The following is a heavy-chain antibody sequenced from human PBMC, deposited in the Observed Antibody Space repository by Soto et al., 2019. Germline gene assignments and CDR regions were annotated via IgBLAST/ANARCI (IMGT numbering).Heavy chain of an antibody. J-gene: IGHJ4*02. Sequence: EVQLVESGGGLVQPGGSLRLSCAASGFTFSSYAMHWIRQAPGKGLDYVSAITPNGGSTYYANSVKGRFTISRDNSKNTLYLQMGSLRAEDMAGYYCARELGDYYDSSGYYPYYFDLWGQGTLVTVSS. CDR1: GFTFSSYA. CDR3: ARELGDYYDSSGYYPYYFDL. D-gene: IGHD3-22*01. V-gene: IGHV3-64*01. CDR2: ITPNGGST.